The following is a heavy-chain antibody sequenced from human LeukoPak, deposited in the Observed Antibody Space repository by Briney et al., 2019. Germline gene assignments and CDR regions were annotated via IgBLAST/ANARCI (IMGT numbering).Heavy chain of an antibody. Sequence: SETLSLTCTVSGYSISSGHYWGWIRPPPGKGLEWIGIIFHSGSTYYNPSLKSRVTIAVDTSKNYFSLRLASVTAADTAVYYCARGRPMGAIFFDYWGQGTLVTVSS. V-gene: IGHV4-38-2*02. CDR2: IFHSGST. CDR3: ARGRPMGAIFFDY. D-gene: IGHD1-26*01. CDR1: GYSISSGHY. J-gene: IGHJ4*02.